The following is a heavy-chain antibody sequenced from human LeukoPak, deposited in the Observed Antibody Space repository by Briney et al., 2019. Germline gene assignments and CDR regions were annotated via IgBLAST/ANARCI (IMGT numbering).Heavy chain of an antibody. V-gene: IGHV4-39*07. CDR3: ARVWLPHPMVVVVITGPFDP. CDR2: IYYSGST. CDR1: GGSISSSSYY. J-gene: IGHJ5*02. D-gene: IGHD3-22*01. Sequence: SETLSLTCTVSGGSISSSSYYWGWIRQPPGKGLEWIGSIYYSGSTYYNPSLKSRVTISVDTSKNQFSLKLSSVTAADTAVYYCARVWLPHPMVVVVITGPFDPWGQGTLVTVSS.